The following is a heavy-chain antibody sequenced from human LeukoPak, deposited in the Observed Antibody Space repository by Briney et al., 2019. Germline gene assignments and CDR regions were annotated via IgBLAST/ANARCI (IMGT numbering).Heavy chain of an antibody. CDR1: GESLNSYC. CDR2: IYESGTT. J-gene: IGHJ4*02. D-gene: IGHD1-26*01. CDR3: ARGAWDTRLGS. Sequence: SETLSLTCAVYGESLNSYCWSWVRQPPGEGLEWIGEIYESGTTEYNPSLKSRVTISMVPSKQQFSLSLSSVTAADTAVYYCARGAWDTRLGSWGLGTPVIVSS. V-gene: IGHV4-34*01.